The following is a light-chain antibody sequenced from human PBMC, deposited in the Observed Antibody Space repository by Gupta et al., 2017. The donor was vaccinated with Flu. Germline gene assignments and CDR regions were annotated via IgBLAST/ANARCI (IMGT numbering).Light chain of an antibody. CDR2: KAS. J-gene: IGKJ1*01. CDR3: QQDNSYLWT. V-gene: IGKV1-5*03. Sequence: DIQMTQSPSTLSASVGDRVTITCRASQSISSWLAWYQQKPGKAPKLLIYKASSLESGVPSRFSGSGSGTEFTLTISSRQPDDFATYYCQQDNSYLWTFGQGTKVEIK. CDR1: QSISSW.